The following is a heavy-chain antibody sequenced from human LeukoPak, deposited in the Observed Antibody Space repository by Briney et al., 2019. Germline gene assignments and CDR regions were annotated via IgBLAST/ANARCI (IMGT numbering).Heavy chain of an antibody. J-gene: IGHJ4*02. Sequence: ASVKVSCKASGYTFTSNAIHWVRQAPGQRLEWMGWINAGSGTTKYSQTFQDRVSITRDTSATTAYMELSSLRSEDTAVYYCARYSGGYDCWGQGTLVTVSS. V-gene: IGHV1-3*01. CDR1: GYTFTSNA. CDR2: INAGSGTT. D-gene: IGHD1-26*01. CDR3: ARYSGGYDC.